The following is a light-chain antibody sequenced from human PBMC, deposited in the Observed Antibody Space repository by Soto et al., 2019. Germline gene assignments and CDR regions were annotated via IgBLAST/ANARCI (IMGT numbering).Light chain of an antibody. V-gene: IGKV3-20*01. CDR2: GAS. J-gene: IGKJ5*01. CDR3: QQYGTSPIT. Sequence: EIVLTQSPGTLSLSPGERATLSCRASQSVSNNYLAWYRLKPGQPPRLLIYGASSRATGIPDRFSGSGSGTEFTLTISGLEPEDFAVYSCQQYGTSPITFGQGTRLEIK. CDR1: QSVSNNY.